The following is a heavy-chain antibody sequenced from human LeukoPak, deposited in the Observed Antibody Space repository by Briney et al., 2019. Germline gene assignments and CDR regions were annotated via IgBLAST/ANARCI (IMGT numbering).Heavy chain of an antibody. D-gene: IGHD2-2*01. CDR1: GGTFSSYA. CDR2: IIPILGIA. CDR3: ARDIIVVVPAANYYYGMDV. J-gene: IGHJ6*02. V-gene: IGHV1-69*04. Sequence: GSSVKVSCKASGGTFSSYAISWVRQAPGRGLEWMGRIIPILGIANYAQKFQGRVTITADKSTSTAYMELSSLRSEDTAVYYCARDIIVVVPAANYYYGMDVWGQGTTVTVSS.